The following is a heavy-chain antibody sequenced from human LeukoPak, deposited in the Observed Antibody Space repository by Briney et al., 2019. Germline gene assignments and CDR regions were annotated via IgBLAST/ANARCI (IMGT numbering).Heavy chain of an antibody. CDR3: ARRHYRYYFDY. J-gene: IGHJ4*02. CDR1: GYSISSGYY. D-gene: IGHD1-14*01. V-gene: IGHV4-38-2*02. Sequence: SETLSLTCTVSGYSISSGYYWGWIRPPPGKGLEWIGSIYHSGSTYYNPSLKSRVTISVDTSKNQFSLKLSSVTAADTAVYYCARRHYRYYFDYWGQGTLVTVSS. CDR2: IYHSGST.